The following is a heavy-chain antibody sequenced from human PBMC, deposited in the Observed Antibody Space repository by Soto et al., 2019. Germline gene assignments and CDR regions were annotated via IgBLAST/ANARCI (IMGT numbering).Heavy chain of an antibody. V-gene: IGHV3-13*01. Sequence: EVRLVESGGGLVQPGGSLRLSCAAYGFTYRSYDMHWARQVAGKGLEWVSSMGGAGAREYADSVKGRFIIARDNANNLSLQMYGLSAGDTGVYYWKRAAFGAGMDVWGQGTPVTVSS. J-gene: IGHJ6*02. CDR1: GFTYRSYD. CDR3: KRAAFGAGMDV. D-gene: IGHD3-10*01. CDR2: MGGAGAR.